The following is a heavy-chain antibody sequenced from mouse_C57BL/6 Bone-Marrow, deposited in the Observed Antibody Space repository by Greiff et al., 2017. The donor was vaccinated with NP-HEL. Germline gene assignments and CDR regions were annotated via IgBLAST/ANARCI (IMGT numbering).Heavy chain of an antibody. Sequence: EVMLVESGGGLVKPGGSLKLSCAASGFTFSSYAMSWVRQTPEKRLEWVATISDGGSYTYYPDNVQGRFTISRDKAKNNLYLQMSHLKSEDTAMYYCAREDDGYWYFDVWGTGTTVTVSS. CDR2: ISDGGSYT. V-gene: IGHV5-4*01. CDR1: GFTFSSYA. D-gene: IGHD2-3*01. J-gene: IGHJ1*03. CDR3: AREDDGYWYFDV.